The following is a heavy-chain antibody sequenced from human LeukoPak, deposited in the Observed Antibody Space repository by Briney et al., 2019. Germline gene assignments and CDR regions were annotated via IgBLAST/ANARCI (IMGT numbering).Heavy chain of an antibody. CDR3: ARRDSTTIFSHDAFDI. CDR2: INHSGST. J-gene: IGHJ3*02. V-gene: IGHV4-34*01. CDR1: GGSFSGYY. Sequence: SETLSLTCAVYGGSFSGYYWSWIRQPPGKGLEWIGEINHSGSTNYNPSLKSRVTISVDTSKNQFSLKLSSVTAADTAVYYCARRDSTTIFSHDAFDIWGQGTMVTVSS. D-gene: IGHD5-24*01.